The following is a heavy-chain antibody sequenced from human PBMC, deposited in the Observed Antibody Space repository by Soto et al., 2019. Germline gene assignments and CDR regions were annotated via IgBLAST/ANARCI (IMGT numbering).Heavy chain of an antibody. J-gene: IGHJ4*02. CDR2: INPNSGGT. V-gene: IGHV1-2*02. Sequence: ASVKVSCKASGYTFTGYYVHWVRQAPGQGLEWMGWINPNSGGTNYAQNFQGRVTMTRDTSISTAYMELSRLRSDDTAVYYCARDPITMIRGVIPPFDYWGQGTLVTVSS. CDR3: ARDPITMIRGVIPPFDY. CDR1: GYTFTGYY. D-gene: IGHD3-10*01.